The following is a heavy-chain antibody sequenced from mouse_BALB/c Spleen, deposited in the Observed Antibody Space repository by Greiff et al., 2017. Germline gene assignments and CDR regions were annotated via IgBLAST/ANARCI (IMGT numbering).Heavy chain of an antibody. D-gene: IGHD1-1*01. CDR2: ISSGGSYT. V-gene: IGHV5-9-4*01. J-gene: IGHJ1*01. CDR3: ARDGSSWYFDV. Sequence: DVMLVESGGGLVKPGGSLKLSCAASGFAFSSYDMSWVRQTPEKRLEWVAYISSGGSYTYYPDTVTGRFTISRDNAKNTLYLEMSSLRSEDTAMYYCARDGSSWYFDVWGAGTTVTVSS. CDR1: GFAFSSYD.